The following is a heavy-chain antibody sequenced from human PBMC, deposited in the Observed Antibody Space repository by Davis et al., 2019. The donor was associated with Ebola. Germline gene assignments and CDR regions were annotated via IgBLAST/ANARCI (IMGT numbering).Heavy chain of an antibody. V-gene: IGHV4-59*01. Sequence: SETLSLTCAVYGGSFSGNYWSWIRQPPGKGLEWIGYIYYSGSTNYNPSLKSRVTISVDTSKNQFSLKLSSVTAADTAVYYCARLAVPATGWFAPWGQGTLVTVSS. D-gene: IGHD6-19*01. CDR3: ARLAVPATGWFAP. CDR1: GGSFSGNY. CDR2: IYYSGST. J-gene: IGHJ5*02.